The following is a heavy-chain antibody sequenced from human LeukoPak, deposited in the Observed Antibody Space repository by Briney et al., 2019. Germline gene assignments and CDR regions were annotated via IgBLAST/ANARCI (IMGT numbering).Heavy chain of an antibody. V-gene: IGHV4-59*01. J-gene: IGHJ4*02. CDR2: IYYSGST. CDR3: ARGPVGYCSGGSCYGDY. CDR1: GGSISSYY. Sequence: SSETLSLTCTVSGGSISSYYWSWIRQPLGKGLEWIGYIYYSGSTNYNPSLKSRVTISVDTSKNQFSLKLSSVTAADTAVYYCARGPVGYCSGGSCYGDYWGQGTLVTVSS. D-gene: IGHD2-15*01.